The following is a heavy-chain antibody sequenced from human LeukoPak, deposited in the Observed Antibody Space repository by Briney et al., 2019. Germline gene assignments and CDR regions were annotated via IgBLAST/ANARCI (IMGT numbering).Heavy chain of an antibody. Sequence: PGGSLRLSCAASGFTFSSYSMNWVRQAPGKGLEWVSSISSSSSYIYYADSVKGRFTISRDNAKNSLYLQMNSLRAEDTAVYYCARATWVWSDAFDIWGQGTMVTVSS. CDR3: ARATWVWSDAFDI. D-gene: IGHD7-27*01. CDR2: ISSSSSYI. V-gene: IGHV3-21*01. J-gene: IGHJ3*02. CDR1: GFTFSSYS.